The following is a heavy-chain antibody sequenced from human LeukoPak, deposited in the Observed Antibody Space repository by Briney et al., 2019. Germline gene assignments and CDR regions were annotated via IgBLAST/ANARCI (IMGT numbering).Heavy chain of an antibody. CDR3: ARETSQKGAHYMDV. J-gene: IGHJ6*03. Sequence: SETLSLTCTVSGGSISSYYWSWIRQPPGKGLEYIGYIYYSGSTNYNPSLKSRLTISVDTPKNQFSLKLSSVTAADTAVYYCARETSQKGAHYMDVWGKGTTVTISS. CDR2: IYYSGST. V-gene: IGHV4-59*01. D-gene: IGHD3-16*01. CDR1: GGSISSYY.